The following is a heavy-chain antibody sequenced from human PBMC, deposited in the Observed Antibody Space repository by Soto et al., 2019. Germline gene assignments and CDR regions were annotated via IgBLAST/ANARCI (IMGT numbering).Heavy chain of an antibody. V-gene: IGHV3-30-3*01. D-gene: IGHD3-22*01. J-gene: IGHJ4*02. Sequence: QVQLVESGGGVVQPGGSLRLSCAASGFTFSTSAMHWVRQAPGKGLEWVAIISYGGGNKYYADSVKGRFTSSRDSSESTVYLQMNSLRTEDTAVYYWARDEFEDGSGHFDYWGQGTLVSVSS. CDR2: ISYGGGNK. CDR1: GFTFSTSA. CDR3: ARDEFEDGSGHFDY.